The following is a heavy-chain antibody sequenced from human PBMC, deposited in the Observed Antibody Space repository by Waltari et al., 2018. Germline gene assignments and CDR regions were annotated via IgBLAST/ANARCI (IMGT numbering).Heavy chain of an antibody. CDR2: ISGSGGST. D-gene: IGHD6-6*01. CDR3: AKAGSSSWGISYYYYGMDV. J-gene: IGHJ6*02. V-gene: IGHV3-23*04. Sequence: EVQLVESGGGLVQPGGSLRLSCAASGFTFSSYAMRWVRQAPGKGLGWVSAISGSGGSTYYADSVKGRFTISRDNSKNTLYLQMNSLRAEDTAVYYRAKAGSSSWGISYYYYGMDVWGQGTTVTVSS. CDR1: GFTFSSYA.